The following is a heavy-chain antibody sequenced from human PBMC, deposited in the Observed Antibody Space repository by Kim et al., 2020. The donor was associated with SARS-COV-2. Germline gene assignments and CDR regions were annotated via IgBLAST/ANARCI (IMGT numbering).Heavy chain of an antibody. Sequence: SETLSLTCSVSAYSTSSGFYWGWIRQPPGKGLEWVGSTYHGGTTYYNPSLKNRVTISVDTSKNQFSLKLSSVTAADTAIYYCARAYSSSQYNWFDPWAQG. CDR2: TYHGGTT. CDR1: AYSTSSGFY. V-gene: IGHV4-38-2*02. D-gene: IGHD6-13*01. CDR3: ARAYSSSQYNWFDP. J-gene: IGHJ5*02.